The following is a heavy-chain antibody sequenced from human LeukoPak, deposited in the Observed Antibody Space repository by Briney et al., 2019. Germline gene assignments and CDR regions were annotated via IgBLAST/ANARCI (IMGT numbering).Heavy chain of an antibody. V-gene: IGHV3-64D*06. CDR3: VKDRLAVAGYSFDY. Sequence: GGSLRLSCSASGFTFSNYAMHWVRQAPGKGLEHVAAISSNGGSTYYADSVKGRFTISRDNSKNTVYLQMSSLRADDTAVYYCVKDRLAVAGYSFDYWGQGTLVTVSS. J-gene: IGHJ4*02. CDR1: GFTFSNYA. CDR2: ISSNGGST. D-gene: IGHD6-19*01.